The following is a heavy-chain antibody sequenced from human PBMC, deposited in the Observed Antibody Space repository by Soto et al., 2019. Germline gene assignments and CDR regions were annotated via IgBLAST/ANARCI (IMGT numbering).Heavy chain of an antibody. CDR2: INPSGGST. Sequence: ASVKVSCKASGYTFTSYYMHWVRQAPGQGLEWMGIINPSGGSTSYAQKFQGRVTMTRDTSTSTVYMELSSLRSEDTAVYYCARASYDYGECHPPPQSDYWGQGTLVTVSS. CDR1: GYTFTSYY. V-gene: IGHV1-46*03. D-gene: IGHD4-17*01. J-gene: IGHJ4*02. CDR3: ARASYDYGECHPPPQSDY.